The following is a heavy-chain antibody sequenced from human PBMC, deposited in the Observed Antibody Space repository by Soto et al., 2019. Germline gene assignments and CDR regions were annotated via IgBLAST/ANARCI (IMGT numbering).Heavy chain of an antibody. D-gene: IGHD6-19*01. J-gene: IGHJ4*02. Sequence: GGSLRLSCVPSGFTFRSYSMNWVRQAPGKGLEWVSYIDSVGTIYYADSVKGRFTISRDNAKNSLYLQMNSLRDEDTAVYYCARELYSSGPYYFDYWGQGTLVTVSS. CDR3: ARELYSSGPYYFDY. V-gene: IGHV3-48*02. CDR1: GFTFRSYS. CDR2: IDSVGTI.